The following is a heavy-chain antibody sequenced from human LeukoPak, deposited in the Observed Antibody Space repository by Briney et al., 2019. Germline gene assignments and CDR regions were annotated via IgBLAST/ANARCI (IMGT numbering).Heavy chain of an antibody. J-gene: IGHJ4*02. D-gene: IGHD6-19*01. CDR1: GFTFSSYW. V-gene: IGHV3-74*01. Sequence: GGSLRVSCAASGFTFSSYWMHWVRQAPGKGLVWVSRINSDGSSTSYADSVKGRFTISRDNAKNTLYLQMNSLRAEDTAVYYCVGSGWYSTDYFDYWGQGTLVTVSS. CDR3: VGSGWYSTDYFDY. CDR2: INSDGSST.